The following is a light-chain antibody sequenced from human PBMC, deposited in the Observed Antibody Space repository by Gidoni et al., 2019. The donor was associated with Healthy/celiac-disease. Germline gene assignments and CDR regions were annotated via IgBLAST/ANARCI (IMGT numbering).Light chain of an antibody. J-gene: IGLJ2*01. V-gene: IGLV2-14*01. Sequence: QSALTQPASMSGSPGQSITISCTGTSSDVGAYNYVSWYQQHPGKVPHLMIYDVSDRPSGVSNRFSGSKSGHTASLTISGLQAEDEADYYCSSYTRSSTLVFGGGTKLTVL. CDR1: SSDVGAYNY. CDR2: DVS. CDR3: SSYTRSSTLV.